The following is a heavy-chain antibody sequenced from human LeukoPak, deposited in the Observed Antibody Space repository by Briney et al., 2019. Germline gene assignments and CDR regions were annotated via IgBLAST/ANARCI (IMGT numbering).Heavy chain of an antibody. CDR2: IKQDGSEK. CDR3: AELGITMIGGA. Sequence: GGSLRLSCAASGFSFSSYWMSWVRQAPGKGLEWVANIKQDGSEKYYVDSVKGRFTISRDNAKNSLYLQMNSLRAEDTAVYYCAELGITMIGGAWGKGTTVTISS. V-gene: IGHV3-7*01. J-gene: IGHJ6*04. D-gene: IGHD3-10*02. CDR1: GFSFSSYW.